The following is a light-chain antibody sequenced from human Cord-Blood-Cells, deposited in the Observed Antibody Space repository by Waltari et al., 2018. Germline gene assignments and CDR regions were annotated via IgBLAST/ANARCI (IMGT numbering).Light chain of an antibody. CDR1: SSHLGACYH. Sequence: QSVLTPPPSVPGAPGQRVTISCPGPSSHLGACYHVHWSQQPPGTAPKPLIYGNSNRPSGVPDRFSGSKSGTSASLAITGLQAEDEADYYCQSYDSSLSGPYVFGTGTKVTVL. CDR3: QSYDSSLSGPYV. J-gene: IGLJ1*01. V-gene: IGLV1-40*01. CDR2: GNS.